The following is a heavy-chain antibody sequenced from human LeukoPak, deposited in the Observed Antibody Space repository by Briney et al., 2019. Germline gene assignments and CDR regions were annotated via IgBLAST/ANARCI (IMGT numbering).Heavy chain of an antibody. V-gene: IGHV3-23*01. Sequence: GGSLTLSCAASEFTFSSYAMNWVRQAPGKGLEWVSSISGGGDRTYYADSVKGRFTISRDNSKSTLYLQMNSLRVEDTALYYCAKGDGINHYHWFDPWGQGTQVTVSS. CDR2: ISGGGDRT. CDR3: AKGDGINHYHWFDP. CDR1: EFTFSSYA. D-gene: IGHD2-21*02. J-gene: IGHJ5*02.